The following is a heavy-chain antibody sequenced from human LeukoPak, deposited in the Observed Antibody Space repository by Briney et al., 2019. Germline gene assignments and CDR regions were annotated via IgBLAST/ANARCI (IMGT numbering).Heavy chain of an antibody. CDR3: APRVVAARCSWFDP. D-gene: IGHD2-15*01. Sequence: SETLSLTCTVSGGSISSYYWSWIRQPPGKGLEWIGYIYYSGSTNYNPSLKSRVTISVDTSKNQFSLKLSSVTAADTAVYYCAPRVVAARCSWFDPWGQGTLVTVSS. CDR1: GGSISSYY. J-gene: IGHJ5*02. V-gene: IGHV4-59*12. CDR2: IYYSGST.